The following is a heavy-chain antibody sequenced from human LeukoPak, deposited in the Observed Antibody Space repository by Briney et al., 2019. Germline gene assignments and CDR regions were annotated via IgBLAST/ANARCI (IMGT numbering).Heavy chain of an antibody. CDR1: GDSVSGYY. Sequence: PSETLSLTCTVSGDSVSGYYGSWIRQPPGKGLKWIGYFYTSANTNYNPSLKSRVTMSVDTSKNQFSLKLTSVTAADTAVYYCARGLRDEERHYGYYYMDVWGKGTTVTVSS. CDR2: FYTSANT. V-gene: IGHV4-4*09. CDR3: ARGLRDEERHYGYYYMDV. D-gene: IGHD3-22*01. J-gene: IGHJ6*03.